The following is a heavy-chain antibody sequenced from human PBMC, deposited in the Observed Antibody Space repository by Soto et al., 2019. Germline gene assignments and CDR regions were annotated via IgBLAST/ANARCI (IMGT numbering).Heavy chain of an antibody. D-gene: IGHD6-13*01. Sequence: SETLSLTCTVSGGSMIAYYWNWMRQPPGKGLQWIGYTYYSGSTTYNSSLKSRVTISVDSSKNQFSLKLDSVTPADTAVYYCARVRGTAGKRYFDYWGPGTLVTVSS. J-gene: IGHJ4*02. CDR3: ARVRGTAGKRYFDY. CDR1: GGSMIAYY. V-gene: IGHV4-59*01. CDR2: TYYSGST.